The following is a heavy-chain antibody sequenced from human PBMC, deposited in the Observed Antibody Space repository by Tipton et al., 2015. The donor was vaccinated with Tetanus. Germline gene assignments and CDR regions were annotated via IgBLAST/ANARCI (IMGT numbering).Heavy chain of an antibody. J-gene: IGHJ5*02. V-gene: IGHV4-61*01. CDR3: ARAFPGGTRRRNWFDP. CDR1: GGSVSSGSYY. CDR2: IYYSGST. Sequence: LSLTCTVSGGSVSSGSYYWSWIRQPPGKGLEWIGYIYYSGSTNYNPSLKSRVTISVDTSKNQFSLKLSSVTAADTAVYYCARAFPGGTRRRNWFDPWGQGTLVTVSS. D-gene: IGHD2-15*01.